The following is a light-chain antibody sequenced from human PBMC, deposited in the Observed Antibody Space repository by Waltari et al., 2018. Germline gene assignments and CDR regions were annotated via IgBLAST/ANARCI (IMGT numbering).Light chain of an antibody. J-gene: IGLJ3*02. CDR3: LSVADNILV. Sequence: SYELTQPSSVSVSPGQTASIICSGDELAKQYFRWFQQKPGQAPVLIIYKDTERPSGIPARFSGSTSGTTVTLTITGAQVEDEADYYCLSVADNILVFGGGTKLTVL. CDR2: KDT. CDR1: ELAKQY. V-gene: IGLV3-27*01.